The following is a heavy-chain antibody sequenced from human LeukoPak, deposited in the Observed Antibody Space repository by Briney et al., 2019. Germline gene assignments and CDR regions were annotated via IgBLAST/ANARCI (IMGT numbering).Heavy chain of an antibody. V-gene: IGHV3-33*01. D-gene: IGHD2-8*02. Sequence: GGSLRLSCAASGFTFSSYGMHWVRQAPGKGLEWVAVIWYDGSNKYYADSVKGRFTISRDNSKNTLYLQMNSLRAKDTAVYYCARALLVIRGGTVEYYFDYWGQGTLVTVSS. CDR1: GFTFSSYG. CDR2: IWYDGSNK. CDR3: ARALLVIRGGTVEYYFDY. J-gene: IGHJ4*02.